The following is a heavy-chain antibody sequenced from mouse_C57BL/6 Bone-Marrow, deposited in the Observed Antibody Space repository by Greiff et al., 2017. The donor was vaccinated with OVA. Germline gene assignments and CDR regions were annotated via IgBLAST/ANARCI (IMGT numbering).Heavy chain of an antibody. CDR2: IYPGDGDT. Sequence: QVQLKQSGPELVKPGASVKISCKASGYAFSSSWMNWVKQRPGKGLEWIGRIYPGDGDTNYNGKFKGKATLTADKSSSTAYMQLSSLTSEDSAVYFCARSGGNYRFNYWGQGTTLTVSS. CDR3: ARSGGNYRFNY. V-gene: IGHV1-82*01. J-gene: IGHJ2*01. D-gene: IGHD2-1*01. CDR1: GYAFSSSW.